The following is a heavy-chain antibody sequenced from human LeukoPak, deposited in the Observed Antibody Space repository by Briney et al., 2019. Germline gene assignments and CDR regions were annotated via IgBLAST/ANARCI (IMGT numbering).Heavy chain of an antibody. CDR2: VNPSVGST. J-gene: IGHJ4*02. CDR3: ASFRGYSS. CDR1: GYTFTSYF. Sequence: ASVKVSCKASGYTFTSYFIHWVRQAPGRGLEWMGVVNPSVGSTSYAQKFQGRVTMTRNTSISTAYMELSSLRSEDTAVYYCASFRGYSSWGQGTLVTVSS. D-gene: IGHD5-18*01. V-gene: IGHV1-46*01.